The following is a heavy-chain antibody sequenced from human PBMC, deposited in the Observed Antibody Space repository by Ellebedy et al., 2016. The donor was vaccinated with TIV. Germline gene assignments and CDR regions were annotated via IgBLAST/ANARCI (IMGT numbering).Heavy chain of an antibody. CDR3: ARGVYYYKGGNSWSFDL. CDR1: GFTFSSYD. Sequence: GESLKISXAASGFTFSSYDMHWVRQPTGKGLEWVSAIGTAGDPYYPGSVKGRFTISRENAKNSLYLQMNSLRAGDTAAYYCARGVYYYKGGNSWSFDLWGRGTLVTVSS. V-gene: IGHV3-13*05. J-gene: IGHJ2*01. CDR2: IGTAGDP. D-gene: IGHD3-10*01.